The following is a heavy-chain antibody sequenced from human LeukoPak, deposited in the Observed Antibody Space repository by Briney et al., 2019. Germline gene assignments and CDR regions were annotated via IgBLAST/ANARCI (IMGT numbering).Heavy chain of an antibody. CDR1: GFTFSNYA. D-gene: IGHD4-17*01. Sequence: GGSLRLSCVGSGFTFSNYAMMWVRQTQGKGLEWVSAIRGSGTSTFYADSVKGWFTIFRDNFKNTVYLQMNNLRADDSAVYYCARDPNGDYIGAFDFQRWGLGTQVTVSS. V-gene: IGHV3-23*01. CDR3: ARDPNGDYIGAFDFQR. J-gene: IGHJ1*01. CDR2: IRGSGTST.